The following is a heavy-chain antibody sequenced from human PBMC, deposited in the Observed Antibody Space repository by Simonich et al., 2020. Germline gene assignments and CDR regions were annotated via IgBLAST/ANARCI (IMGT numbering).Heavy chain of an antibody. D-gene: IGHD1-20*01. V-gene: IGHV2-26*01. CDR2: IFSNDEK. CDR1: GFSLSHARMG. CDR3: ARTRQEYNWKALPDY. Sequence: QVTLKESCHVLLKPTETLTLTCTVSGFSLSHARMGVIWIRHPPGKALEWLAHIFSNDEKSYRTSLKIRLTISNDTSKSQVVLTMTNMDPVDTATYYCARTRQEYNWKALPDYWGQGTLVTVSS. J-gene: IGHJ4*02.